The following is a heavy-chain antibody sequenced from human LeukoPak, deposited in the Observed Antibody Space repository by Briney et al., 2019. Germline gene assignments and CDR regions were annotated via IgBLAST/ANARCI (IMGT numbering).Heavy chain of an antibody. CDR3: VALSRDAYNSDY. J-gene: IGHJ4*02. Sequence: PGGSLRLSCAASGFSFDDYAMHWVRQGPGKGLEWVSTISWNSGTIHYADSVKGRFTISRDNAKNSLYLQMNSLRAEDTAFYYCVALSRDAYNSDYWGQGTLVTVSS. V-gene: IGHV3-9*01. CDR1: GFSFDDYA. CDR2: ISWNSGTI. D-gene: IGHD5-24*01.